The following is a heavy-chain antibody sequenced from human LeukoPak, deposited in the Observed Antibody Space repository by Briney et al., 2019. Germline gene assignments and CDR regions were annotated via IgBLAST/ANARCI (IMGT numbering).Heavy chain of an antibody. Sequence: PSETLSLTCAVYGGSFSGYYWSWIRQPPGKGLEWIGEINHSGSTNYNPSLKSRVTISVDTSKNQFSLKLSSVTAADTAVYYCARLIPASAKGRDYWGQGSLVTVSS. CDR2: INHSGST. CDR1: GGSFSGYY. J-gene: IGHJ4*02. D-gene: IGHD2-15*01. CDR3: ARLIPASAKGRDY. V-gene: IGHV4-34*01.